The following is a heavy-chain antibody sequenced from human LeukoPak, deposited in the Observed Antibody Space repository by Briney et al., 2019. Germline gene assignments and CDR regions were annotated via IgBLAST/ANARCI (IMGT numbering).Heavy chain of an antibody. J-gene: IGHJ4*02. D-gene: IGHD3-10*01. CDR1: GFTFSGCA. Sequence: SGGSLRLSCAASGFTFSGCALHWVRQASGKGLEWVGRIRSTANGYATAYAASVKGRFTISRDDSKNTAYLQMDSLKTEDTAVYYCTGNYYGSGSYADFDYWGQGTVVTVSS. CDR2: IRSTANGYAT. V-gene: IGHV3-73*01. CDR3: TGNYYGSGSYADFDY.